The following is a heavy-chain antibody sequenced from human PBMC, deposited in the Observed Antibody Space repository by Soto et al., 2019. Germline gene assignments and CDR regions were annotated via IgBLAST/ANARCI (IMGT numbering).Heavy chain of an antibody. CDR2: MSSRSDYI. Sequence: GGSLRLSCAASGFIFSSYSMNWVRQAPGKGLEWISSMSSRSDYIYYADSLKGRFTISRDNAKNSLYLQMNSLRADDTAVYYCAREVDFGFDYWGQGTPVTVSS. CDR3: AREVDFGFDY. CDR1: GFIFSSYS. J-gene: IGHJ4*02. D-gene: IGHD5-12*01. V-gene: IGHV3-21*01.